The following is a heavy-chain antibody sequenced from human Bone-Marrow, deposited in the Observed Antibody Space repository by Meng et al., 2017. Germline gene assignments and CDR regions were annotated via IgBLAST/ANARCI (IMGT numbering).Heavy chain of an antibody. CDR3: AKDQLRFLEWLFKPQFDY. CDR1: GFTFSSYA. D-gene: IGHD3-3*01. V-gene: IGHV3-23*01. J-gene: IGHJ4*01. Sequence: GESLKISCAASGFTFSSYAMSWVRQAPGKGLEWVSAISGSGGSTYYADSVKGRFTISRDNSKNTLYLQMNSLRAEDTAVYYCAKDQLRFLEWLFKPQFDYWGHGTLVTVSS. CDR2: ISGSGGST.